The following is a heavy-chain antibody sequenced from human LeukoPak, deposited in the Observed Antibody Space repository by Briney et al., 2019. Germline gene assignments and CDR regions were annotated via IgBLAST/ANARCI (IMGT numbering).Heavy chain of an antibody. CDR3: ARITMVRGVDAFDI. V-gene: IGHV3-30*03. CDR2: ISYDGSNK. Sequence: PGGSLRLSCAASGFTFSSYGMHWVRQAPGKGLEWVAVISYDGSNKYYADSVKGRFTISRDNSKNTLYLQMSSLRAEDTAVYYCARITMVRGVDAFDIWGQGTMVTVSS. J-gene: IGHJ3*02. CDR1: GFTFSSYG. D-gene: IGHD3-10*01.